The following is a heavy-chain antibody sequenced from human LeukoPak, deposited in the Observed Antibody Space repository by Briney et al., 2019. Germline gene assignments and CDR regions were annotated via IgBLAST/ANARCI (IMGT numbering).Heavy chain of an antibody. CDR1: GGSFSGYY. CDR3: ARARWGPNCSSTSCYRASHYYYYGMDV. J-gene: IGHJ6*02. CDR2: INHSGST. D-gene: IGHD2-2*01. V-gene: IGHV4-34*01. Sequence: SETLSLTCAVYGGSFSGYYWSWIRQPPGKGLEWIGEINHSGSTNYNPSLKGRVTISVDTSKNQFSLKLSSVTAADTAVYYCARARWGPNCSSTSCYRASHYYYYGMDVWGQGTTVTVSS.